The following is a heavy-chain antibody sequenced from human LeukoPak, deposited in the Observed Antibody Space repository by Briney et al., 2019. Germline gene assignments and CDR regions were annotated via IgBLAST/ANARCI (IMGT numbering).Heavy chain of an antibody. CDR2: IKSKTDGGTT. V-gene: IGHV3-15*01. Sequence: PGGSLRLSCAASGFTFSNAWMSWVRQAPGKGLEWVGRIKSKTDGGTTDYAAPVKGRFTISRDDSKNTLYLQMNSLKTEDTAVHYCTTDPPPYSSGLYFDYWGQGTLVTVSS. CDR1: GFTFSNAW. D-gene: IGHD6-19*01. CDR3: TTDPPPYSSGLYFDY. J-gene: IGHJ4*02.